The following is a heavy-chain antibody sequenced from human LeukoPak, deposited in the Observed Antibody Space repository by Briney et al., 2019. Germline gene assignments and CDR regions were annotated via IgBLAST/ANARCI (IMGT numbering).Heavy chain of an antibody. D-gene: IGHD3-22*01. V-gene: IGHV3-33*01. CDR3: ARAFTSTGYYYVEY. CDR2: IWYDGNNK. Sequence: PGRSLRLSCAASGFTFSSFGMHWVRQAPGKGLEWVAVIWYDGNNKYYADSVKGRFTISRDNSKNTLYLQMNSLRAEDTAVYYCARAFTSTGYYYVEYWGQGTLVTVSS. J-gene: IGHJ4*02. CDR1: GFTFSSFG.